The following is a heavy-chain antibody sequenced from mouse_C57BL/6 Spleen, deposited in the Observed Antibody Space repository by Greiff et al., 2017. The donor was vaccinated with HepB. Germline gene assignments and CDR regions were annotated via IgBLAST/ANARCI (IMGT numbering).Heavy chain of an antibody. J-gene: IGHJ2*01. CDR2: IRNKANNHAT. D-gene: IGHD2-3*01. CDR3: TRRGMVKRYYFDY. Sequence: EVKLVESGGGLVQPGGSMKLSCAASGFTFSDAWMDWVRHSPEKGLEWVAEIRNKANNHATYYAESVKGRFTISRDDSKSSVYLQMNSLRAEDTGIYYCTRRGMVKRYYFDYWGQGTTLTVSS. V-gene: IGHV6-6*01. CDR1: GFTFSDAW.